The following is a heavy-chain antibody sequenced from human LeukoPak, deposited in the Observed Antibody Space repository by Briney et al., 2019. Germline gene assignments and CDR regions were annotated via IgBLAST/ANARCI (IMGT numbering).Heavy chain of an antibody. CDR3: AKGAGDYFDY. Sequence: GGSLRLSCAASGFTFSSYGMHWVRQAPGKGLEWVAFIRYDGSNKYYADSVKGRLTISRDNSKNTLYLQMNSLRAEDTALYYCAKGAGDYFDYWGQGTLVTVSS. J-gene: IGHJ4*02. V-gene: IGHV3-30*02. CDR1: GFTFSSYG. CDR2: IRYDGSNK. D-gene: IGHD6-19*01.